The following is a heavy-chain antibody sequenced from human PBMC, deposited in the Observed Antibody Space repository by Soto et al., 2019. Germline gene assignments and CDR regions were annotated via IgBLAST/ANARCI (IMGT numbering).Heavy chain of an antibody. D-gene: IGHD3-10*01. Sequence: QLQLQDSGPGLVKPSDTLSLICSVSGVSISGSRYYWGWIRQPPGKGLEWIGTIHYSGQTHYSPSLKSEVTIDVVRSKNQFSLNLTSVTATYTAFYSCARHGSCWGQGTLVTVSS. CDR1: GVSISGSRYY. V-gene: IGHV4-39*01. CDR2: IHYSGQT. J-gene: IGHJ4*02. CDR3: ARHGSC.